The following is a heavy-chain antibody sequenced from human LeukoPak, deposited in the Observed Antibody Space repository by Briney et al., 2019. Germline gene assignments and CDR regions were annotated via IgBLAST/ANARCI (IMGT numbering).Heavy chain of an antibody. CDR2: IYHTWST. CDR3: ARYYYYYMDV. J-gene: IGHJ6*03. CDR1: GGSISSPNW. Sequence: SGTLSLTCAVSGGSISSPNWWSWVRQSPGKGLEWIGEIYHTWSTNCNPSLKTRVTISLDKSKNQFSLSLSSVTAADTAVYFCARYYYYYMDVWGKGTMVTVSS. V-gene: IGHV4-4*02.